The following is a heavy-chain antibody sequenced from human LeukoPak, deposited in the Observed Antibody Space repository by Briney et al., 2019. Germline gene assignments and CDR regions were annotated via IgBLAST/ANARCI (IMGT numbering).Heavy chain of an antibody. D-gene: IGHD3/OR15-3a*01. CDR2: ISSSSPYT. V-gene: IGHV3-11*05. CDR1: GSSFSAYY. CDR3: ATEDWGAFDI. J-gene: IGHJ3*02. Sequence: PGGSLRLSCAASGSSFSAYYMSWIRQAPGKGLEWVAYISSSSPYTDYADSVKGRFTISRDNAKNSLYLQMNSLRAEDTAVYYCATEDWGAFDIWGQGTMVTVSS.